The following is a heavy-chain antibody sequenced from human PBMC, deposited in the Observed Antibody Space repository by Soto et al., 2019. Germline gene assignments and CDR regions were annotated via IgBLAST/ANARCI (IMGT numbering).Heavy chain of an antibody. J-gene: IGHJ4*02. CDR2: ISGSGGST. D-gene: IGHD2-2*01. CDR3: AGLIVVVPADKSYYFDY. Sequence: GGSLRLSCAASGFTFSSYAMSWVRQAPGKGLEWVSAISGSGGSTYYADSVKGRFTISRDNSKNTLYLQMNSLRAEDTAVYYCAGLIVVVPADKSYYFDYWGQGTLVTVSS. CDR1: GFTFSSYA. V-gene: IGHV3-23*01.